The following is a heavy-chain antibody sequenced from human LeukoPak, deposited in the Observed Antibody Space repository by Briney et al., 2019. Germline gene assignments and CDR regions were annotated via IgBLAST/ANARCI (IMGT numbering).Heavy chain of an antibody. Sequence: SETLSLTCTVSGGSVSSGSYYWSWIRQPPGKGLEWIGYIYYSGSTNYNPSLKSRVTISVDTSKNQFSLRLSSVTAADTAVYYCARDCSSTSCPFGRAFDIWGQGTMVTVSS. J-gene: IGHJ3*02. D-gene: IGHD2-2*01. CDR3: ARDCSSTSCPFGRAFDI. V-gene: IGHV4-61*01. CDR1: GGSVSSGSYY. CDR2: IYYSGST.